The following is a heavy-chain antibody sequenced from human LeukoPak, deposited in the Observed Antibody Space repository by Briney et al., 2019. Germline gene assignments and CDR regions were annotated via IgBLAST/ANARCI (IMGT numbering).Heavy chain of an antibody. V-gene: IGHV3-48*03. CDR2: ISSSGNTI. J-gene: IGHJ4*02. CDR3: ARMRPEPDY. CDR1: GFTFSSYE. Sequence: GGSLRLSCAASGFTFSSYEMNWVRQAPGKGLEWISYISSSGNTIYYADSVKGRFTISRDNAKNSLYLQMNSLRAEDTAVYYCARMRPEPDYWGQGTLVAVSS. D-gene: IGHD6-6*01.